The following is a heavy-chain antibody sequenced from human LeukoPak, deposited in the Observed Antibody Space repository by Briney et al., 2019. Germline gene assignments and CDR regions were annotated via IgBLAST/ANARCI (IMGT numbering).Heavy chain of an antibody. CDR2: VYYSGNT. CDR3: AREGLATMIRGVIPH. J-gene: IGHJ4*02. V-gene: IGHV4-61*01. CDR1: GGSVSSGSYY. D-gene: IGHD3-10*01. Sequence: PSETLSLTCTVSGGSVSSGSYYWSWIRQPPGKGLEWIGYVYYSGNTNYNPSLKSRVTISVDTSKNQFSLKLSSVTAADTAVYYCAREGLATMIRGVIPHWGQGTLVTVSS.